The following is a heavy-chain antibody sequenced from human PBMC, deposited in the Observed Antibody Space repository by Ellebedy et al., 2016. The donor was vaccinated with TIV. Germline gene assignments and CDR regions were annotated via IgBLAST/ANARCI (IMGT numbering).Heavy chain of an antibody. CDR3: ASRDYGDYALAI. V-gene: IGHV1-18*04. J-gene: IGHJ4*02. CDR2: ISAYNGNT. Sequence: AASVKVSCKASGYTFTSYGISWVRQAPGQGLEWMGWISAYNGNTNYAQKPQGRVTMTTDTSTSTAYMELRSLRSDDPAVYYCASRDYGDYALAIWGQGTLVTVSS. D-gene: IGHD4-17*01. CDR1: GYTFTSYG.